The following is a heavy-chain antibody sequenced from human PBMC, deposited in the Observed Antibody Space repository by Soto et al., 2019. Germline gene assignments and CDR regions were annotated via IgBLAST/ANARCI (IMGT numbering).Heavy chain of an antibody. J-gene: IGHJ6*02. CDR1: GYSFTTYW. CDR2: IYPGDSDT. CDR3: ARLSRRMTDYYYPMDV. V-gene: IGHV5-51*01. Sequence: GESLKISCKGSGYSFTTYWIGWVRQMPGKGLEWMGIIYPGDSDTRYSPSFQGQVTISADKSINTAYLHWSSLKASDTAMYYCARLSRRMTDYYYPMDVWGQGTTVTVSS.